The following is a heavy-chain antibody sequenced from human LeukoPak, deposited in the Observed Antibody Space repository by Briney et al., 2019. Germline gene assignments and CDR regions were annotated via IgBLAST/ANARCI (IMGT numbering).Heavy chain of an antibody. J-gene: IGHJ3*02. CDR1: RYNLNELS. D-gene: IGHD5-24*01. CDR3: VTNHSGLEMSVFDI. CDR2: FDPEDGEP. V-gene: IGHV1-24*01. Sequence: ASVKVSCKLSRYNLNELSMHWLRQTPGKGLEWMGGFDPEDGEPIYAHTLEGRATMTVDTSTDTAYMELISLRSEDTAVYYCVTNHSGLEMSVFDIWGQGTMVTVSS.